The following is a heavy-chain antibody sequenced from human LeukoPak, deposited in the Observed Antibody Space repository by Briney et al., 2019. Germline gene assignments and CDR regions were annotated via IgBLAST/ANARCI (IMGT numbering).Heavy chain of an antibody. CDR1: GFAFSSYA. V-gene: IGHV3-30-3*01. Sequence: GGSLRLSCAASGFAFSSYAMHWVRQSPDKGLEWVALVSYDGGSKYYADSVKGRITISRGNSKNTLHLQTNSLRSEDTAVYYCARVKGGIAAAGNYFDYWGQGTLVTVSS. CDR3: ARVKGGIAAAGNYFDY. CDR2: VSYDGGSK. J-gene: IGHJ4*02. D-gene: IGHD6-13*01.